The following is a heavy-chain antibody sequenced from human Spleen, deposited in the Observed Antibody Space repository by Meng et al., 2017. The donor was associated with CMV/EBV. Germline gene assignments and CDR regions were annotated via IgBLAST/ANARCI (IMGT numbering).Heavy chain of an antibody. CDR3: ASDLKTYYHDSSGSSFDY. CDR1: FTFSDYT. D-gene: IGHD3-22*01. Sequence: FTFSDYTMNWVRQAPGKGLEWVSSISSSSNYMYYADSVKGRFTVSRDNARNSLYLQMDSLRAEDTAVYYCASDLKTYYHDSSGSSFDYWGQRTLVTVSS. J-gene: IGHJ4*02. CDR2: ISSSSNYM. V-gene: IGHV3-21*01.